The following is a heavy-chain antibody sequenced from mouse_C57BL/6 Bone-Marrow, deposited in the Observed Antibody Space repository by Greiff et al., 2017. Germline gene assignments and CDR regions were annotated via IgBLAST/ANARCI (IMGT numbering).Heavy chain of an antibody. J-gene: IGHJ1*03. D-gene: IGHD1-1*01. Sequence: VQLQQSGPELLKPGASVKIPCKASGYTFTDYNMDWVKQSHGQSLEWIGDINPNNGGTTYNQTFKGQAPLTGDKSSSTAYMELRSLTADDPAVYYCPRGVSGSRWYFDVWGTGTTVTVSS. CDR1: GYTFTDYN. V-gene: IGHV1-18*01. CDR3: PRGVSGSRWYFDV. CDR2: INPNNGGT.